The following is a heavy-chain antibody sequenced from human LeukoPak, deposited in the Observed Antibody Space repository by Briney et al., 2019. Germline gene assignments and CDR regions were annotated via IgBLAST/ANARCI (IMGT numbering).Heavy chain of an antibody. J-gene: IGHJ4*02. D-gene: IGHD3-10*01. CDR1: GFTFSSYS. V-gene: IGHV3-21*01. CDR3: ARDSSMVRGVIKPEDGY. CDR2: ISSSSSYI. Sequence: PGGSLRLSCAASGFTFSSYSMNWVRQAPGKGLEWVSSISSSSSYIYYADSVKGRFTISRDNAKNSLYLQMNSLRAEDTAVYYCARDSSMVRGVIKPEDGYWGQGTLVTVSS.